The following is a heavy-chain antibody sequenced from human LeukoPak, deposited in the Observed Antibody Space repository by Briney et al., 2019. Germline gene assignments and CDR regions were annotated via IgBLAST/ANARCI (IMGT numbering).Heavy chain of an antibody. CDR3: ATTLGYGDYGFGY. Sequence: SETLSLTCAVYGGSFSGYYWSWIRQPPGKGLEWIGEINHSGSTNYNPSLKSRVTISVDTSKNQFSLKLSSVTAADTAVYYCATTLGYGDYGFGYWGQGTLVTVSS. CDR1: GGSFSGYY. CDR2: INHSGST. V-gene: IGHV4-34*01. J-gene: IGHJ4*02. D-gene: IGHD4-17*01.